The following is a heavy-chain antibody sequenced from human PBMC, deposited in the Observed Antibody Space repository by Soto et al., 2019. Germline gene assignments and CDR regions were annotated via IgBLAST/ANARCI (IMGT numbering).Heavy chain of an antibody. J-gene: IGHJ4*02. D-gene: IGHD3-3*01. CDR2: ISAYNGNT. V-gene: IGHV1-18*04. CDR3: VVEFLEWLRQPFDF. Sequence: ASVKVSCKASGYTFTSYGISWVRQAPGQGLEWMGWISAYNGNTNYAQKLQGRVTMTTDTSTSTAYMELRSLRSDDTAVYYCVVEFLEWLRQPFDFCGQGTLVIGSS. CDR1: GYTFTSYG.